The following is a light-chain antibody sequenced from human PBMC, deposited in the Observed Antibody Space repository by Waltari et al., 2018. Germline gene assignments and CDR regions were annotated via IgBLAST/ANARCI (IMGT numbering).Light chain of an antibody. CDR1: QSLLHSNGYNY. J-gene: IGKJ2*01. CDR2: LGS. V-gene: IGKV2-28*01. CDR3: MQALQTPRYT. Sequence: DIVITQSPLSLPVTPGEPASISCRSSQSLLHSNGYNYLDWYLQKPGQSPQLLIYLGSNRASGVPDRFSGSGSGTYFTLKISRVEAEDVGVYYCMQALQTPRYTFGQGTKLEIK.